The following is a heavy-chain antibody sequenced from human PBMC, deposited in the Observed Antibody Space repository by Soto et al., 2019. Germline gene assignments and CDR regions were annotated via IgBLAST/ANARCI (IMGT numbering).Heavy chain of an antibody. D-gene: IGHD2-15*01. J-gene: IGHJ5*02. CDR2: ISAYNGNT. CDR3: ARDRRDIVVVVAAYNWFDP. V-gene: IGHV1-18*01. Sequence: ASVKVSCKASGYTFTSYGISWVRQAPGQGLAWVGLISAYNGNTNYAQKLQGRVTMTTDTSTSTAYMELRSLRSDDTAVYYCARDRRDIVVVVAAYNWFDPWGQGTLVTVSS. CDR1: GYTFTSYG.